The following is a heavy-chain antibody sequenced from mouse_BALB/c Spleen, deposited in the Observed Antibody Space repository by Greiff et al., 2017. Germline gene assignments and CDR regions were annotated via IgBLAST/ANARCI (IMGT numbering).Heavy chain of an antibody. CDR1: GYAFTNYL. V-gene: IGHV1-54*01. Sequence: VQLQQSGAELVRPGTSVKVSCKASGYAFTNYLIEWVKQRPGQGLEWIGVINPGSGGTNYNEKFKGKATLTADKSSSTAYMQLSSLTSDDSAVYFCARSPLTTAFDYWGQGTTLTVSS. J-gene: IGHJ2*01. CDR2: INPGSGGT. CDR3: ARSPLTTAFDY. D-gene: IGHD1-2*01.